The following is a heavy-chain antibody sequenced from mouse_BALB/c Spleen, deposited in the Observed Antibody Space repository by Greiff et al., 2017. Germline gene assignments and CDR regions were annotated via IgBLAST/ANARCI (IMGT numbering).Heavy chain of an antibody. CDR2: ISSGGSYT. D-gene: IGHD2-4*01. V-gene: IGHV5-6*02. J-gene: IGHJ4*01. Sequence: EVKLVESGGDLVKPGGSLKLSCAASGFTFSSYGMSWVRQTPDKRLEWVATISSGGSYTYYPDSVKGRFTISRDNAKNTLYLQMSSLKSEDTAMYYCARRIYYDYDEDAMDYWGQGTSVTVSS. CDR1: GFTFSSYG. CDR3: ARRIYYDYDEDAMDY.